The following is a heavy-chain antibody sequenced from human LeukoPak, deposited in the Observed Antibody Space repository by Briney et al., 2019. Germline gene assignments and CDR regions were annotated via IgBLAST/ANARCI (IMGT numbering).Heavy chain of an antibody. V-gene: IGHV3-7*01. J-gene: IGHJ4*02. Sequence: GGTLTLSCAASGFTFSSNSLSWVRQGPGQGLEWVANRKKDRSEKSYVDSVKSRFTISRVDATNSLYLQMNSLRAEDTAVYYCARDGGYSGYDYFDYWGQGTLVTVSS. CDR1: GFTFSSNS. CDR3: ARDGGYSGYDYFDY. D-gene: IGHD5-12*01. CDR2: RKKDRSEK.